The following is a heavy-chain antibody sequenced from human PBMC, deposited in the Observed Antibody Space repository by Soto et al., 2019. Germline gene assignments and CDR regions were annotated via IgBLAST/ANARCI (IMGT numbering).Heavy chain of an antibody. CDR3: ARAVFCTDGFCFPNCLDP. V-gene: IGHV4-30-2*01. CDR1: GDSINRDGHS. D-gene: IGHD2-8*01. Sequence: HLQLQESGSGLVNPSETLSLPCTVYGDSINRDGHSWIWIRQPHGEALEWIGYSYQTGTTQYNPSLGIRVSFSADRSKNQLSPHLTSVTAADTAVYYCARAVFCTDGFCFPNCLDPWCQGILVTVSS. J-gene: IGHJ5*02. CDR2: SYQTGTT.